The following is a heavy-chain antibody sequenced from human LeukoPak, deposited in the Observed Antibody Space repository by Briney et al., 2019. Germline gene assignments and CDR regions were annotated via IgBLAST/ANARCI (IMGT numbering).Heavy chain of an antibody. CDR2: ISPYNDAT. V-gene: IGHV1-18*01. D-gene: IGHD7-27*01. CDR3: ARDQNWASYYFDS. Sequence: ASVKVSCKPSGYSFTTYGISWVRQAPGQGLEWMGWISPYNDATNYAQNLQGRVTMTTDTSTSTAYMELRSLRSDDTAIYYCARDQNWASYYFDSWGQGTLVTVSS. CDR1: GYSFTTYG. J-gene: IGHJ4*02.